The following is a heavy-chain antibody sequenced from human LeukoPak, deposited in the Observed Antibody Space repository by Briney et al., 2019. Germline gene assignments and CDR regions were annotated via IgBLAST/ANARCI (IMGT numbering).Heavy chain of an antibody. CDR2: IRFDGSNG. J-gene: IGHJ4*02. V-gene: IGHV3-30*02. Sequence: GGSLRLSCVASGFIFGSYDIHWVRQAPGKGLEWVALIRFDGSNGYYTDSVKGRFTISRDNSKNTLYLHMGSLRTEDTAVYYCARVFRGYYFDYWGQGTLVTVSS. D-gene: IGHD5-24*01. CDR1: GFIFGSYD. CDR3: ARVFRGYYFDY.